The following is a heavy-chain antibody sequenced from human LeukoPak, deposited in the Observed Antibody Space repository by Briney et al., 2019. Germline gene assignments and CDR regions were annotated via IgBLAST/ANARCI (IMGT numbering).Heavy chain of an antibody. CDR3: ARENYDSSGYLNYYYMDV. Sequence: GGSLRLSCAVSGFTFSTYSMNWVRQAPGKGLEWVSSISSSSSYIYYADSVKGRFTISRDNAKNSLYLQMNSLRAEDTAVYYCARENYDSSGYLNYYYMDVWGKGTTVTVSS. V-gene: IGHV3-21*01. D-gene: IGHD3-22*01. J-gene: IGHJ6*03. CDR2: ISSSSSYI. CDR1: GFTFSTYS.